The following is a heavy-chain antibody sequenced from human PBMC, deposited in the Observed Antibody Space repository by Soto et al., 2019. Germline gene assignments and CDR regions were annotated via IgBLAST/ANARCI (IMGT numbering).Heavy chain of an antibody. CDR2: IDPSDSYT. J-gene: IGHJ6*02. V-gene: IGHV5-10-1*01. CDR3: ARLAMATRRGYYGMDV. D-gene: IGHD5-12*01. Sequence: EVQLVQSGAEVKKPGESLRISCKGSGYSFTSYWISWVRQMPGKGLEWIGRIDPSDSYTNYSPSIQGHVTISADKSISTAYLQGSRPKAPDPAMYFCARLAMATRRGYYGMDVWGQGTTVTVSS. CDR1: GYSFTSYW.